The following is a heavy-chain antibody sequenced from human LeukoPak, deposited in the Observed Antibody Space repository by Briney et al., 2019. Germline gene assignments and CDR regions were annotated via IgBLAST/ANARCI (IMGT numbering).Heavy chain of an antibody. J-gene: IGHJ5*02. V-gene: IGHV4-31*03. Sequence: SETLSLTCTVSGGSISSGVYYWSWIRQHPGKGLEWIGYIYYSGSTYYNPSLKSRVTISVDTSKNQFSLKLSSVTAADTAVYYCARSIAARRGWFDPWGQGTLVTVSS. CDR3: ARSIAARRGWFDP. D-gene: IGHD6-6*01. CDR1: GGSISSGVYY. CDR2: IYYSGST.